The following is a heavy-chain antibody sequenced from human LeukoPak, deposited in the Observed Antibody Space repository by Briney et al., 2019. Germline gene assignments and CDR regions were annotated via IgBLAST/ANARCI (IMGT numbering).Heavy chain of an antibody. CDR3: ARSGSDFDY. CDR1: GFTFSNYL. CDR2: IKEDGSEK. Sequence: GGSLRLSCEASGFTFSNYLMSWVRQTPGKGLEWVANIKEDGSEKNYVDSVKGRFTLSRDNAKNSLYLQMNSLRAEDTAVYYCARSGSDFDYWGQGTLVSVSS. D-gene: IGHD3-3*01. J-gene: IGHJ4*02. V-gene: IGHV3-7*01.